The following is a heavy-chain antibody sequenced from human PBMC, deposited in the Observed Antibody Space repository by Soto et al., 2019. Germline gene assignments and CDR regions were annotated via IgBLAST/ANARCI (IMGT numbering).Heavy chain of an antibody. J-gene: IGHJ4*02. CDR1: GYTLRNYA. V-gene: IGHV1-3*01. Sequence: QVPLVQTGAGVKKPGPSVRVSCKPSGYTLRNYAIHWVRQAAGQSLEWLAWIDPGSGRATYSQKVQGRIIVTRDNSATTFYSDLTRLTSEDTAVYFCTRDLNGGHPFEYWGQGALVSVPS. D-gene: IGHD2-8*01. CDR2: IDPGSGRA. CDR3: TRDLNGGHPFEY.